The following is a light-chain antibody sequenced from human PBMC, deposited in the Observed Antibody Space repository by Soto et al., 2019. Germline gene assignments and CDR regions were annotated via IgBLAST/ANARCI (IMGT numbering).Light chain of an antibody. J-gene: IGKJ2*01. Sequence: DIQMTQSLSSLSASVGDTVTITCRASQSISNSLSWYQQKPGKAPKFLIYVASTLQRGVPSRFSGRGSGTDFTLTISSLHPEDVATYYCQQTFSPPYTFGQGTKLEIK. CDR3: QQTFSPPYT. V-gene: IGKV1-39*01. CDR2: VAS. CDR1: QSISNS.